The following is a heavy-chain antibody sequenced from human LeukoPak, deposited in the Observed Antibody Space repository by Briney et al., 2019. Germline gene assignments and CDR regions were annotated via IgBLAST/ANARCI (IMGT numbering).Heavy chain of an antibody. J-gene: IGHJ4*02. CDR2: IYPGDSDT. CDR1: GYSFTSYW. Sequence: GESLKISCKGSGYSFTSYWIGWVRQMPGKGLEWMGIIYPGDSDTRYSPSFQGQVTISADKSISTAYLQWSSLRASDTATYYCARLRGWEAATQAYFDYWGQGTLVTVSS. D-gene: IGHD2-15*01. V-gene: IGHV5-51*01. CDR3: ARLRGWEAATQAYFDY.